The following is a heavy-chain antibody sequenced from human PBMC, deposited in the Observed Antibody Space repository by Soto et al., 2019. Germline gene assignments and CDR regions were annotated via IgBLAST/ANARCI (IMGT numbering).Heavy chain of an antibody. CDR1: GFTFSSYW. D-gene: IGHD1-26*01. V-gene: IGHV3-74*01. J-gene: IGHJ4*02. CDR2: VNSDESTT. CDR3: ARVGTGRYYFDD. Sequence: EVQLVESGGGLVQPGGSLRLSCAASGFTFSSYWMHWVRQAPGEGLVWVSRVNSDESTTSYADSVKGRFTISRDNARNTVDLQMNSLRAENKAVYYCARVGTGRYYFDDGGQGTLVTVSS.